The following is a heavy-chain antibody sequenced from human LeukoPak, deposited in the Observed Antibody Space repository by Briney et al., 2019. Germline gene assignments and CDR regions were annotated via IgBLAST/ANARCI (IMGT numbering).Heavy chain of an antibody. CDR3: AKGAVAVEALHFDY. V-gene: IGHV3-30*18. CDR2: ISYDGSNK. CDR1: GFTFSSYG. J-gene: IGHJ4*02. D-gene: IGHD6-19*01. Sequence: GRSLRLSCAAPGFTFSSYGMHWVRQAPGKGLEWVAVISYDGSNKYYADSVKGRFTISRDNSKNMLYLQMNSLRAEDTAVYYCAKGAVAVEALHFDYWGQGTLVTVSS.